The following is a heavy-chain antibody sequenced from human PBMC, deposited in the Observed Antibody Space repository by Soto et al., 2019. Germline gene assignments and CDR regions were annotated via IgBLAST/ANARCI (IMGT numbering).Heavy chain of an antibody. J-gene: IGHJ3*02. CDR3: AASGRDVPGSDYKDTEGLDI. Sequence: QVQLVQSGPEVKKPGSSVKVSCEASGGTFSNFAVNWVRQAPGQGLEWVGGIIPLFNVAKYAQKFEGRVTIVVDFCTSTAYLDLSILRSDDTAFYYCAASGRDVPGSDYKDTEGLDIWGQGTMVTGSS. V-gene: IGHV1-69*17. CDR2: IIPLFNVA. D-gene: IGHD4-4*01. CDR1: GGTFSNFA.